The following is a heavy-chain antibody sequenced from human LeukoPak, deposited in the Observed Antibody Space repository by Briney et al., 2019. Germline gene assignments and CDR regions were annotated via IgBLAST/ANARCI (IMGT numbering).Heavy chain of an antibody. CDR3: ARNSYYYGVDS. V-gene: IGHV4-4*07. CDR2: IDASGGT. Sequence: SETLSLTCTVSGGAISNYYWSWIRQPAGKGLEWLGRIDASGGTNYNPSRRSRVTLSVDTSKDQFSLRLSSVAAAATAVPFCARNSYYYGVDSWGPGTLVTVSP. D-gene: IGHD3-10*01. CDR1: GGAISNYY. J-gene: IGHJ4*02.